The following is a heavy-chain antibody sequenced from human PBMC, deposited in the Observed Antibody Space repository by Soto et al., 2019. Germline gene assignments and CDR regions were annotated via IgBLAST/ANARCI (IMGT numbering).Heavy chain of an antibody. CDR1: GYTFTSYG. V-gene: IGHV1-18*01. CDR3: ARLYFIGYCTNGVCYPDAFDI. CDR2: ISAYNGNT. Sequence: ASVKVSCKASGYTFTSYGISWVRQAPGQGLEWMGWISAYNGNTNYAQKLQGRVTMTTDTSTSTAYMELRSLRSDDTAVYYCARLYFIGYCTNGVCYPDAFDIWGQGTMVTVSS. J-gene: IGHJ3*02. D-gene: IGHD2-8*01.